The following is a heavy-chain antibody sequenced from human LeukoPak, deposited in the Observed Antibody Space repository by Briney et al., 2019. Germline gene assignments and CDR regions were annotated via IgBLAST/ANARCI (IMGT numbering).Heavy chain of an antibody. Sequence: GGSLRLSCAASGFSFSSYNMNWVRQAPGKGLEWVSLITCSSTYPFYADSVEGRFTISRDNARNSLYLDMNSLRAEDTAVYYCARDPYSGTYGDTYYYYMDVWGKGTTVTISS. CDR1: GFSFSSYN. D-gene: IGHD1-26*01. V-gene: IGHV3-21*01. CDR2: ITCSSTYP. CDR3: ARDPYSGTYGDTYYYYMDV. J-gene: IGHJ6*03.